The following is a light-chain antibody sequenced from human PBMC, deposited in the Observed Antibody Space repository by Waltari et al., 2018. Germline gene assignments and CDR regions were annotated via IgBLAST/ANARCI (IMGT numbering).Light chain of an antibody. V-gene: IGKV1-12*01. Sequence: DTQMTQSPSFVSASVGDRVNITCRASQDIARWLAWYQQKPGKAPKLLIYAAYTLQSGVPSRFSGSGFGTDFTLTINSLQPEDFATYFCQQANSFPYTFGQGTKVEV. CDR2: AAY. CDR3: QQANSFPYT. CDR1: QDIARW. J-gene: IGKJ2*01.